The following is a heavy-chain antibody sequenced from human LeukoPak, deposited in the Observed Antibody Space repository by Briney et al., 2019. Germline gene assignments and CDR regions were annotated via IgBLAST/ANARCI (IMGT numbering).Heavy chain of an antibody. CDR3: ARGPTIAGMDV. CDR2: ISSSSSYI. J-gene: IGHJ6*02. CDR1: GFIFTNYN. V-gene: IGHV3-21*01. Sequence: GGSLRLSCAASGFIFTNYNLNWVRQAPGKGLEWVSSISSSSSYIYYADSVKGRFTISRDNAKNSLYLQMNSLRAEDTAVYYCARGPTIAGMDVWGQGTSVTVSS. D-gene: IGHD1-14*01.